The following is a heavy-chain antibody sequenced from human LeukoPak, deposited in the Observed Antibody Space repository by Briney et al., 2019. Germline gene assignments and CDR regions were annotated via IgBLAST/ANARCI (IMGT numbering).Heavy chain of an antibody. CDR3: ARRSGWSSVYDR. J-gene: IGHJ4*02. Sequence: GESLKISCKRPGLTFATDWIGGVRQLPGKGLEWMQIIYPDDSGPRYSPSFQGQVTMSVDKSINTAYLQWNSLKASDTAMYYCARRSGWSSVYDRWGQGTLVTVSS. D-gene: IGHD5/OR15-5a*01. CDR1: GLTFATDW. CDR2: IYPDDSGP. V-gene: IGHV5-51*01.